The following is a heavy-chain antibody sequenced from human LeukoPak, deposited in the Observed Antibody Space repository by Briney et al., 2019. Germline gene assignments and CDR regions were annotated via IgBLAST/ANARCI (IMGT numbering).Heavy chain of an antibody. Sequence: PSETLSLTCTVSGGSISSYYWSWIRQPPGKGLEWLGYIYYSGSTNYNPSLKSRVTISVDTSKNQFSLKLSSVTAADTAVYYCARGTQLELRAYYYGMDVWGQGTTVTVSS. CDR2: IYYSGST. D-gene: IGHD1-7*01. J-gene: IGHJ6*02. CDR3: ARGTQLELRAYYYGMDV. CDR1: GGSISSYY. V-gene: IGHV4-59*01.